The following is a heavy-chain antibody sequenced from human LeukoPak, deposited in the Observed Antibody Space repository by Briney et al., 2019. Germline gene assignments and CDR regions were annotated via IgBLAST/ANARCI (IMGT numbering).Heavy chain of an antibody. J-gene: IGHJ4*02. CDR2: ISSDGSNK. CDR1: GFTFSTYG. CDR3: AKRGYSYSFDY. V-gene: IGHV3-30*18. Sequence: SGGSLRLSCAASGFTFSTYGMHWVRQAPGKGLEWVAVISSDGSNKYYADSVKGRFTISRDNSKNTLYLQMNSLRAGDTAVYYCAKRGYSYSFDYWGRGTLVTVSS. D-gene: IGHD5-18*01.